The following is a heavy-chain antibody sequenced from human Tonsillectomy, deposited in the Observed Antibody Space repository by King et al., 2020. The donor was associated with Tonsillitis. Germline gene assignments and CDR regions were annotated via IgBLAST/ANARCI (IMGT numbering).Heavy chain of an antibody. CDR2: IYSSGST. D-gene: IGHD2-15*01. V-gene: IGHV4-30-4*01. CDR3: ARDLGYGVFDP. Sequence: VQLQESGPGLVKPSQTLSLTCTVSGGSISSGDYWSWIRQPPGKGLEWIGYIYSSGSTYHSPSLRSRVTISIDPSKNHISLKLNSVTAADTAMYSCARDLGYGVFDPWGQGTLVTVSS. CDR1: GGSISSGDY. J-gene: IGHJ5*02.